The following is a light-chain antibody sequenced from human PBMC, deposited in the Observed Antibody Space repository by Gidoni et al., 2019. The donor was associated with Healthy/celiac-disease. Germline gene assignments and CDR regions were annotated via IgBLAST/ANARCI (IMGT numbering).Light chain of an antibody. J-gene: IGKJ5*01. CDR1: QDIRHD. CDR3: LQYDSNPLT. Sequence: IQMTPSPSSLSASVGDRVTITCRASQDIRHDLAWYQQKPAKAHQRLIFDASRLQSGVASRFSGSGSGTEFTLTISSLQPDDFATYYCLQYDSNPLTFGQGTRLDVK. V-gene: IGKV1-17*01. CDR2: DAS.